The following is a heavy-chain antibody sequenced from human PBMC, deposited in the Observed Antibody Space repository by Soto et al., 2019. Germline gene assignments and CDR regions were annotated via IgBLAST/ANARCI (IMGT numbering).Heavy chain of an antibody. D-gene: IGHD3-22*01. CDR2: IYSGGST. V-gene: IGHV3-53*01. CDR3: ARDDYDSSGYPEYFQH. CDR1: GFTVSSNY. J-gene: IGHJ1*01. Sequence: GGSLRLSCAASGFTVSSNYMSWVRQAPGKGLEWVSVIYSGGSTYYADSVEGRFTISRDNSKNTLYLQMNSLRAEDTAVYYCARDDYDSSGYPEYFQHWGQGTLVTVSS.